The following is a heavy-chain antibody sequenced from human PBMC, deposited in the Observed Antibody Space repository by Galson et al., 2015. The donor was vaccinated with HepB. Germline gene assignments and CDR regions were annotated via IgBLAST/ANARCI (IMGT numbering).Heavy chain of an antibody. D-gene: IGHD3-10*01. CDR3: ARENTMVRGVITRKNYYNYGMDV. J-gene: IGHJ6*02. CDR1: GFTFSSHS. Sequence: SLRLSCAASGFTFSSHSMNWVRQAPGKGLEWLSYISSNSSTIYYADSVKGRFTISRDNAKNSLYLQMNSLRDEDSAMYYCARENTMVRGVITRKNYYNYGMDVWGLGTTVTVSS. CDR2: ISSNSSTI. V-gene: IGHV3-48*02.